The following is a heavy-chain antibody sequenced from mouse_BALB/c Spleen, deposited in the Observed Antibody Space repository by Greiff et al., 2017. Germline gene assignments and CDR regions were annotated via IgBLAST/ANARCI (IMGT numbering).Heavy chain of an antibody. Sequence: LQQPGSELVRPGASVKLSCKASGYTFTSYWMHWVKQRPGQGLEWIGNIYPGSGSTNYDEKFKSKATLTVDTSSSTAYMQLSSLTSEDSAVYYCTKARDYRSLYAMDYWGQGTSVTVSS. CDR1: GYTFTSYW. V-gene: IGHV1S22*01. J-gene: IGHJ4*01. CDR3: TKARDYRSLYAMDY. CDR2: IYPGSGST. D-gene: IGHD2-14*01.